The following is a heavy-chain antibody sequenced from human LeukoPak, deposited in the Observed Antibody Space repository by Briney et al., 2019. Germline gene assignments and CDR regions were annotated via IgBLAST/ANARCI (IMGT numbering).Heavy chain of an antibody. Sequence: PSETLSLTCTVSGGSISNSSYYWGWLRQPPGKGLECIVSMYYRGSTYYNPSLKSRVTISVDTSKNQFSLKPSSVTAADTAVYYCARHASVDGNWPRPLDYWGQGSLVTVSS. V-gene: IGHV4-39*01. CDR3: ARHASVDGNWPRPLDY. CDR2: MYYRGST. CDR1: GGSISNSSYY. J-gene: IGHJ4*02. D-gene: IGHD6-19*01.